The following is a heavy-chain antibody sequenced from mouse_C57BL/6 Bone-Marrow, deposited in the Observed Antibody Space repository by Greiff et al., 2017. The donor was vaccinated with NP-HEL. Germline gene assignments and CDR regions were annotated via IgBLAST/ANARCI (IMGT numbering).Heavy chain of an antibody. J-gene: IGHJ3*01. D-gene: IGHD1-1*01. V-gene: IGHV1-39*01. CDR3: AREGYYGSSYVRFAY. CDR1: GYSFTDYN. CDR2: INPNYGTT. Sequence: VQLQQSGPELVKPGASVKISCKASGYSFTDYNMNWVKQSNGKSLEWIGVINPNYGTTSYNQKFKGKATLTVDQSSSTAYMQLNSLTSEDSAVYYGAREGYYGSSYVRFAYWGQGTLVTVSA.